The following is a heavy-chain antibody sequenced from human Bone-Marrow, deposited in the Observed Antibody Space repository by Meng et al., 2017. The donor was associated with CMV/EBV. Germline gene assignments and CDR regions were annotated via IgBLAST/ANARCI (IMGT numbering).Heavy chain of an antibody. CDR1: GYTFTGYY. Sequence: ASVKVSCKASGYTFTGYYMHWVRQAPGQGLEWMGWINPNSGGTNYAQKFQGRVTMTRDTPIRTAYMELSSLRSDDTAVYYCARAYDFWSGYYTYYFDYWGQGTPVTVSS. V-gene: IGHV1-2*02. D-gene: IGHD3-3*01. J-gene: IGHJ4*02. CDR3: ARAYDFWSGYYTYYFDY. CDR2: INPNSGGT.